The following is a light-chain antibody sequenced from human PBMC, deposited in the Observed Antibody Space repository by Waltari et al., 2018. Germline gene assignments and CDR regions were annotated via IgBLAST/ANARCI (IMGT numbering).Light chain of an antibody. CDR1: QSIRSN. V-gene: IGKV3-15*01. J-gene: IGKJ1*01. CDR2: GAS. Sequence: EIVMTQSPVTLSVFPGERATLSCRASQSIRSNLAWYQHKPGQAPRLLIYGASTRATGIPARFSGSESGTEFTLTISSLQSEDFTVYFCQQYDNWLGTFGQGTKVEIK. CDR3: QQYDNWLGT.